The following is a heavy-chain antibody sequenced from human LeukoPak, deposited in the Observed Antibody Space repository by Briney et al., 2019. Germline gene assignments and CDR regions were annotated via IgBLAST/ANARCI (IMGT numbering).Heavy chain of an antibody. CDR2: INSSSTYI. J-gene: IGHJ4*02. V-gene: IGHV3-21*01. Sequence: GGSLRLSCAASQFTFSSYSMNWVRQAPEKGLEWVSSINSSSTYIYYADSVKGRFTISRDNAKNSLYLQMNSLRAEDTAVYYCARVWSPPYTSSWPYYFDYWGQGTLVTVSS. CDR3: ARVWSPPYTSSWPYYFDY. D-gene: IGHD6-13*01. CDR1: QFTFSSYS.